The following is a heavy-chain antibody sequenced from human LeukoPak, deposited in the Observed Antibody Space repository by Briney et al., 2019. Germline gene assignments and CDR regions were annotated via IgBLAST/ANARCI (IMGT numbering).Heavy chain of an antibody. J-gene: IGHJ5*02. CDR2: ISGSGGST. CDR3: AKDLAVRGVIKSAYNWFDP. CDR1: GFTFSSYG. V-gene: IGHV3-23*01. Sequence: GGSLRLSCAASGFTFSSYGMSWVRQAPGKGLEWVSAISGSGGSTYYADSVKGRFTISRDNSKNTLYLQMNSLRAEDTAVYYCAKDLAVRGVIKSAYNWFDPWGQGTLVTVSS. D-gene: IGHD3-10*01.